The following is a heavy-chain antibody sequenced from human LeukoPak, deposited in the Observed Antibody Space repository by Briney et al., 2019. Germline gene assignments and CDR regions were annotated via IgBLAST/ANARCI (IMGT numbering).Heavy chain of an antibody. J-gene: IGHJ4*02. CDR1: GFIFSSYS. V-gene: IGHV3-21*01. CDR3: ASDITTIFGVVPH. D-gene: IGHD3-3*01. Sequence: RSGGSLRLSCAASGFIFSSYSMNWVRQAPGKGLEWVSSISSSSSYIYYADSVKGRFTISRDNAKNSLYLQMNSLRAEDTAVYYCASDITTIFGVVPHWGQGTLVTVSS. CDR2: ISSSSSYI.